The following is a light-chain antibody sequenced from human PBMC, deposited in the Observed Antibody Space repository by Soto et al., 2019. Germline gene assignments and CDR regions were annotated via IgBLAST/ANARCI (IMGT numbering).Light chain of an antibody. CDR2: LDSDGSH. CDR1: SGHSSYA. J-gene: IGLJ2*01. V-gene: IGLV4-69*01. CDR3: QTWGTGIHVV. Sequence: QPVLTQSPSAYASLGASVKLTCTLSSGHSSYAIAWHQQQPEKGPRYLMKLDSDGSHTKGDAIPDRFSGSSSGAERYLTISSLQSEDEADYYCQTWGTGIHVVFGGGTKLTVL.